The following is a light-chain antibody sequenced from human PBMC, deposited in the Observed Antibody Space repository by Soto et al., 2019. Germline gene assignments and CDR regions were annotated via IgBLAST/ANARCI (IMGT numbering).Light chain of an antibody. CDR3: QQYSSSPLFT. Sequence: EIVLTQSPGTLSLSPGERATLSCRASQSVTSRYFAWYQQKPGQAPRLLIYGAFSRATGIPARFSGSGSGTDFTLTISRLEPEDFPVYYCQQYSSSPLFTLGPGTTVDIK. J-gene: IGKJ3*01. CDR2: GAF. CDR1: QSVTSRY. V-gene: IGKV3-20*01.